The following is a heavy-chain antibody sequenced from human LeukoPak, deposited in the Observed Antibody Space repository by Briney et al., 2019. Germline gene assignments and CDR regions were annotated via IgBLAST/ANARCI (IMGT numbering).Heavy chain of an antibody. CDR3: ARHGSYYYGSGSSEGDYYFDY. V-gene: IGHV4-59*08. J-gene: IGHJ4*02. Sequence: KPSETLSLTCTVSGGSISSYYGSWIRQPPGKGLEWIGYIYYRGSTNYNPSLKSRIHISVDTSKNPFSLKLSSVTAADTAVYYCARHGSYYYGSGSSEGDYYFDYWGQGTLVTVSS. CDR2: IYYRGST. D-gene: IGHD3-10*01. CDR1: GGSISSYY.